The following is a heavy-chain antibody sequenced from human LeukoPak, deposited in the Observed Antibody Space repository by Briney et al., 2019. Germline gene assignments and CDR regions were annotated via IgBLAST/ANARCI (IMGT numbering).Heavy chain of an antibody. V-gene: IGHV3-48*03. CDR1: GFTFSSYE. CDR3: ASGDTAMVSFDPGYDY. D-gene: IGHD5-18*01. J-gene: IGHJ4*02. CDR2: ISSSGSTI. Sequence: GGSLRLSCAASGFTFSSYEMNWVRQAPGKGLEWVSYISSSGSTIYYADSVKGRFTISRDYTKNSLYLQMNSLRAEDTAVYYCASGDTAMVSFDPGYDYWGQGTLVTVSS.